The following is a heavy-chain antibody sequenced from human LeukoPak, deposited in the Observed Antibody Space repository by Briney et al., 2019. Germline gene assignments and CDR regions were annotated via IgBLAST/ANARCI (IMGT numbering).Heavy chain of an antibody. D-gene: IGHD3-9*01. CDR1: GGTFSSYA. Sequence: GASVKVSCKASGGTFSSYAISWVGQAPGQGLEWMGGIIPIFGTANYAQKFQGRVTITADESTSTAYMELSRLRSDDTAVYYCARVVPTYDILTGYFIDYWGQGTLVTVSS. CDR3: ARVVPTYDILTGYFIDY. V-gene: IGHV1-69*13. CDR2: IIPIFGTA. J-gene: IGHJ4*02.